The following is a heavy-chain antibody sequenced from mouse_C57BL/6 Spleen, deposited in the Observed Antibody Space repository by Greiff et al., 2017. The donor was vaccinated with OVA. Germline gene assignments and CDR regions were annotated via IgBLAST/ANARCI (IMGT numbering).Heavy chain of an antibody. J-gene: IGHJ4*01. CDR3: ARSEITTAYDAMDY. CDR2: INPYNGGT. V-gene: IGHV1-19*01. Sequence: VQLQQSGPVLVKPGASVKMSCKASGYTFTDYYMNWVKQSHGKSLEWIGVINPYNGGTSYNQKFKGKATLTVDKSSSTAYMELNSLTSEDSAVYYCARSEITTAYDAMDYWGQGTSVTVSS. CDR1: GYTFTDYY. D-gene: IGHD1-2*01.